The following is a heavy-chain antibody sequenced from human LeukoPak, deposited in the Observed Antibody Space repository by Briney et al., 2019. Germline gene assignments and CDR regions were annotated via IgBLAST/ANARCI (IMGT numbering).Heavy chain of an antibody. J-gene: IGHJ4*02. CDR3: ARHIFTGRYFDY. CDR2: IYYSGST. D-gene: IGHD3-3*01. CDR1: GGSISSSSYY. Sequence: SETLSLTCTVSGGSISSSSYYWGWIRQPPGKGLEWIGSIYYSGSTYYNPSLKSRVTISVDTSKNQFSLELSSVTAADTAVYYCARHIFTGRYFDYWGQGTLVTVSS. V-gene: IGHV4-39*01.